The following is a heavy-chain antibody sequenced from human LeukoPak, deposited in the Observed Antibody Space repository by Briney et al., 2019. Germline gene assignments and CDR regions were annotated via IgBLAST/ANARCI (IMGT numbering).Heavy chain of an antibody. CDR3: ARVYGGSWYGIDY. V-gene: IGHV1-2*02. CDR2: INPNSGGT. CDR1: GYTFTGYY. Sequence: ASVKVSFKASGYTFTGYYMHWVRQAPGLGLEWMGWINPNSGGTNYAQKFQGRVTMTRDTSISTAYMELSRLRSDDTAVYYCARVYGGSWYGIDYWGQGTLVTVSS. J-gene: IGHJ4*02. D-gene: IGHD6-13*01.